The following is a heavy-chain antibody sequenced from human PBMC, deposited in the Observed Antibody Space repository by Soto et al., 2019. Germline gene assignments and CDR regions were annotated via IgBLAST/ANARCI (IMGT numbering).Heavy chain of an antibody. V-gene: IGHV3-48*04. CDR2: IFATSTTI. CDR3: ARETDWAFDY. D-gene: IGHD3-9*01. J-gene: IGHJ4*02. CDR1: GFTFSSYS. Sequence: EVQLVESGGGLVQPGGSLRLSCVASGFTFSSYSMVWVRQAPGKGLEWISYIFATSTTIYYADSVKGRFTVSRDNTQNSLFLLMNSLRAEDTAIYYCARETDWAFDYWGQGTLVTVPS.